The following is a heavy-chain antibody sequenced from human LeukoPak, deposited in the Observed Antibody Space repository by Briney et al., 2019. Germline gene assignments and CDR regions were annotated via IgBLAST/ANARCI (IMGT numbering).Heavy chain of an antibody. CDR3: AKKWGPVGATYDPFDY. Sequence: PGGSLRLSCAASGFTFSSYAMSWVRQAPGKGLGWVSAISGSGGRTYYADSVKGRFTISRDNSKNTLYLQMNSLRAEDTAVYYCAKKWGPVGATYDPFDYWGQGTLVTVSS. V-gene: IGHV3-23*01. D-gene: IGHD1-26*01. J-gene: IGHJ4*02. CDR2: ISGSGGRT. CDR1: GFTFSSYA.